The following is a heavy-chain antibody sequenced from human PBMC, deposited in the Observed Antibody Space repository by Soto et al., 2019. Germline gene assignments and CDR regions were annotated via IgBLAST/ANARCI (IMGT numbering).Heavy chain of an antibody. CDR1: GFTFSSYS. V-gene: IGHV3-48*02. CDR2: ISSSSSTI. Sequence: GGSLRLSCAASGFTFSSYSMNWVRQAPGKGLEWVSYISSSSSTIYYADSVKGRFTISRDNAKNSLYLQMNSLRDEDTAVYYCERVGSYYDSSGYNYDAFDIWGQGTMVTVSS. J-gene: IGHJ3*02. D-gene: IGHD3-22*01. CDR3: ERVGSYYDSSGYNYDAFDI.